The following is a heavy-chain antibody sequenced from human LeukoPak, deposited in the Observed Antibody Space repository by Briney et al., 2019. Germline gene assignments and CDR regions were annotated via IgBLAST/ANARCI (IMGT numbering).Heavy chain of an antibody. D-gene: IGHD3-22*01. V-gene: IGHV4-59*08. CDR1: GGSISSYY. Sequence: PSETLFLTCTVSGGSISSYYWSWIRQPPGKGLEWIGYIYYSGSTNYNPSLKSRVTISVDTSKNQFSLKLSSVTAADTAVYYCARYYYDSSGEDAFDIWGQGTMVTVSS. CDR2: IYYSGST. CDR3: ARYYYDSSGEDAFDI. J-gene: IGHJ3*02.